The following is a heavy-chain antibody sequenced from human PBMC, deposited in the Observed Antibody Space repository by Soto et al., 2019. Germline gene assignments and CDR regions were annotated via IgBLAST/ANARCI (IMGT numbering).Heavy chain of an antibody. J-gene: IGHJ6*02. CDR2: IVVGSGNT. Sequence: QMQLVQSGPEVKKPGTSVKVSCKASGFTFTSSAVQWVRQARGQRLEWIGWIVVGSGNTNYAQKFQERVTITRDMSTSTAYRELSSLRSEDTAVYYCAADLGGDSTEDYYYYGMDVWGQGTTVTVSS. CDR3: AADLGGDSTEDYYYYGMDV. D-gene: IGHD3-22*01. CDR1: GFTFTSSA. V-gene: IGHV1-58*01.